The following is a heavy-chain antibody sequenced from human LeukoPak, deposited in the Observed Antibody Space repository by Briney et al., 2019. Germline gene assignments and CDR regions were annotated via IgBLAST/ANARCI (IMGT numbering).Heavy chain of an antibody. Sequence: SETLSLTCAVSGGSISSGGYSWSWIRQPPGKGLEWIGYIYYSGSTYYNPSLKSRVTISVDTSKNQFSLKLRSMTAPDTAVYYCARERVPLGYCSSTTCYARDNWFDPWGQGTLVTVSS. V-gene: IGHV4-30-4*07. CDR2: IYYSGST. D-gene: IGHD2-2*01. J-gene: IGHJ5*02. CDR1: GGSISSGGYS. CDR3: ARERVPLGYCSSTTCYARDNWFDP.